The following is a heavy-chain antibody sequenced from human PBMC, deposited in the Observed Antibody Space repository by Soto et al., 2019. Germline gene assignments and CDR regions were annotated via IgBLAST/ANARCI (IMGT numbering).Heavy chain of an antibody. CDR1: GFTFSSYA. J-gene: IGHJ3*02. CDR3: AKSFYDFWSGYYWDAFDI. Sequence: GGSLRLSCAASGFTFSSYAMSWVRQAPGKGLEWVSAISGSGGSTYYADSVKGRFTISRDNSKNTLYLQMNRLRAEDTAVYYCAKSFYDFWSGYYWDAFDIWGQGTMVTVSS. CDR2: ISGSGGST. V-gene: IGHV3-23*01. D-gene: IGHD3-3*01.